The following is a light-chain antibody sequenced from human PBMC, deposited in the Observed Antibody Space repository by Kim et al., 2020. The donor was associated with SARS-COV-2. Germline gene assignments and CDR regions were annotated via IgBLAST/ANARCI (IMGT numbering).Light chain of an antibody. CDR1: QGISCY. CDR3: QQYYSYPWT. CDR2: AAS. V-gene: IGKV1-8*01. J-gene: IGKJ1*01. Sequence: ASTGDRVTITCRASQGISCYLAWYQQKPGKAPKLLIYAASTLQSGVPSRFSGSGSGTDFTLTISCLQSEEFATYYCQQYYSYPWTFGQGTKVEIK.